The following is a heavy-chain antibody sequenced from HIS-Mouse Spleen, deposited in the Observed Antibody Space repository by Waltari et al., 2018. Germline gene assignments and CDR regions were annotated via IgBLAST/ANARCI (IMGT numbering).Heavy chain of an antibody. Sequence: QVQLVQSGAEVKKPGASVKVSCNASGYTFTGYYMHWLRQAPGKGLEWMGWINPNSGGTNYAQKFQGRGTMTRDTSISTAYMELSRLRSDDTAVYYCARDLHYDSSGPYWYWGQGTLVTVSS. CDR1: GYTFTGYY. CDR3: ARDLHYDSSGPYWY. V-gene: IGHV1-2*02. J-gene: IGHJ4*02. CDR2: INPNSGGT. D-gene: IGHD3-22*01.